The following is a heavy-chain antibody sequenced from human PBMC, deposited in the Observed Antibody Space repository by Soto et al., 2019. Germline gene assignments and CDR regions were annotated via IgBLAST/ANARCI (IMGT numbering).Heavy chain of an antibody. CDR3: VIGRRGDCSSIACQYSXDY. J-gene: IGHJ4*02. V-gene: IGHV1-8*01. CDR1: GYTFTSSD. Sequence: ASVKVSCKTSGYTFTSSDINWVRQATGQGLEWMGWMNPNSANTGYAQRFQGRVTMTRDTSVSTAYMELSSLTYEDTAEYFCVIGRRGDCSSIACQYSXDYWGQGTLVTVS. D-gene: IGHD2-2*01. CDR2: MNPNSANT.